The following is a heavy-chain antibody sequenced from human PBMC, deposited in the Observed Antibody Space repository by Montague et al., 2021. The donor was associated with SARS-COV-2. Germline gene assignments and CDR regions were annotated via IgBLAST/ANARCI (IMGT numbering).Heavy chain of an antibody. V-gene: IGHV3-48*03. CDR2: ISSSGSTI. Sequence: SLRLSCAASGFTFSSYEMNWVRQAPGKGLEWVSYISSSGSTIYYADSVKGRFTISRDNAKNSLYLQMNSLRAEDMAVYYCVAFGGVIVTWFDPWGQGTLVTVSS. D-gene: IGHD3-16*02. CDR1: GFTFSSYE. CDR3: VAFGGVIVTWFDP. J-gene: IGHJ5*02.